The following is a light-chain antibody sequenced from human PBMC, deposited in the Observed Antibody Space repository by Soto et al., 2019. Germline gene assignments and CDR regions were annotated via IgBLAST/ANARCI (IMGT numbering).Light chain of an antibody. J-gene: IGKJ5*01. Sequence: DIQMTQSPSSLSASVGDSVNITCRASQTIRVSLYWYQKKPGKAPKLLIFRASTLENGVPPRFSGGGAGTDFTLTLNGLQPEDFATYYCQQSDRHPITFGQGTRLEI. CDR3: QQSDRHPIT. CDR2: RAS. CDR1: QTIRVS. V-gene: IGKV1-39*01.